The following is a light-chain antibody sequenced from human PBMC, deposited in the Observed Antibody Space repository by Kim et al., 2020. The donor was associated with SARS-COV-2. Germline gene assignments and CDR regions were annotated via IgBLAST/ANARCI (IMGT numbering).Light chain of an antibody. CDR3: NSRDSRGNHA. Sequence: SSELTQDPAVSVALGQTVRITCQGDSLRSYYASWYQQKPGQAPVLVIYGKNNRPSGIPDRFSGSSSGNTASLTITGAQAEDEADYYCNSRDSRGNHAFG. V-gene: IGLV3-19*01. CDR1: SLRSYY. J-gene: IGLJ6*01. CDR2: GKN.